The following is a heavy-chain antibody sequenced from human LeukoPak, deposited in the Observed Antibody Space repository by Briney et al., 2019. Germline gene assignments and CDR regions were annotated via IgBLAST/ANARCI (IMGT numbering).Heavy chain of an antibody. J-gene: IGHJ4*02. CDR2: MSPKSGNT. V-gene: IGHV1-8*01. CDR3: MRTPPNWGADY. Sequence: AASVTVSCTASGYTFTSYDINWVRQATGQGLEWMGWMSPKSGNTGYAQKFQGRVTMTSNTAISTAYMELSSLRSEDTAVYYCMRTPPNWGADYWGQGTLVTVSS. D-gene: IGHD7-27*01. CDR1: GYTFTSYD.